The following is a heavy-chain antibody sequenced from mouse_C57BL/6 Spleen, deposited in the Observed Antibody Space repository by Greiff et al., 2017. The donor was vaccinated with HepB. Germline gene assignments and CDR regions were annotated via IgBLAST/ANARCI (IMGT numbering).Heavy chain of an antibody. D-gene: IGHD1-1*01. CDR2: IYPGDGDT. V-gene: IGHV1-82*01. CDR3: ASPSTVVARYFDY. CDR1: GYAFSSSW. J-gene: IGHJ2*01. Sequence: LQESGPELVKPGASVKISCKASGYAFSSSWMNWVKQRPGKGLEWIGRIYPGDGDTNYNGKFKGKATLTADKSSSTAYMQLSSLTSEDSAVYFCASPSTVVARYFDYWGQGTTLTVSS.